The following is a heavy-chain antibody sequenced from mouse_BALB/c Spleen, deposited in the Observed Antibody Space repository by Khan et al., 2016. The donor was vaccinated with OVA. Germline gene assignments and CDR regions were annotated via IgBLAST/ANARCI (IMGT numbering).Heavy chain of an antibody. CDR3: ASGGYWYFDV. CDR2: INTYTGEP. CDR1: GYTFTNYG. Sequence: QIQLVQSGPELKKPGETVKISCKASGYTFTNYGMNWVKQAPGEGLKWMGWINTYTGEPTYADDFKGRFAFSLETPASTAYLQISNLKNEDTASYFCASGGYWYFDVWGAGTTVTVSS. V-gene: IGHV9-3-1*01. J-gene: IGHJ1*01. D-gene: IGHD1-1*02.